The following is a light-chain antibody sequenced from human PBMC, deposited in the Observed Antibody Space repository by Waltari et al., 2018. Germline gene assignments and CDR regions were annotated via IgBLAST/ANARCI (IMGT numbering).Light chain of an antibody. V-gene: IGKV4-1*01. Sequence: DIVLTQSPDSLAVSLGERVTFNCKSSQSLLYSSNNRNYLAWYQQRAGQSPKLLIYGASTREMGVPGRFRGSGSGTDFTLTISSLQADDVAIYYCQQYFTTPYTFGRGTKLEIK. CDR2: GAS. CDR3: QQYFTTPYT. CDR1: QSLLYSSNNRNY. J-gene: IGKJ2*01.